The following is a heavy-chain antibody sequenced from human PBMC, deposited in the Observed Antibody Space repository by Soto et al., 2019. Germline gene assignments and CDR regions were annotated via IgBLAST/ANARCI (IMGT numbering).Heavy chain of an antibody. J-gene: IGHJ6*02. Sequence: PGGSLRLSCVGSGFIFSNYSINWVRQAPGKGLEWVSSISSRSDIYYAESVKGRFTISRDNAKNSVSLQMNSLRAEDTAVYYCVREYTAWPLAYGLDVWGQGTTVTVSS. V-gene: IGHV3-21*01. CDR2: ISSRSDI. D-gene: IGHD2-2*02. CDR3: VREYTAWPLAYGLDV. CDR1: GFIFSNYS.